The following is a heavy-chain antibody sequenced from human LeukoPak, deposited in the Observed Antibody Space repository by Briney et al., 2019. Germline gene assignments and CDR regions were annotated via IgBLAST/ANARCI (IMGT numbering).Heavy chain of an antibody. CDR3: ARGGAYYFDY. J-gene: IGHJ4*02. CDR2: IYYSGST. CDR1: GGSISSSSYY. Sequence: ASETLSLTCTVSGGSISSSSYYWGWIRQPPGKGLEWIGSIYYSGSTYYNPSLKSRVTISVDTSKNQFSLKLSSVTAADTAVYYCARGGAYYFDYWGQGTLVTVSS. V-gene: IGHV4-39*07. D-gene: IGHD1-26*01.